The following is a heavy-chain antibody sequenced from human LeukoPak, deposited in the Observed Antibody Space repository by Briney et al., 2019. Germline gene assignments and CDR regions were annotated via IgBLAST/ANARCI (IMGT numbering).Heavy chain of an antibody. CDR3: ARERPGLGMDV. CDR2: IYYSGST. V-gene: IGHV4-59*01. D-gene: IGHD2-2*01. J-gene: IGHJ6*02. Sequence: SETLSLTCTVSGDSISSYYWSWIRQPPGKGPEWIGYIYYSGSTNYNPSLKSRVTISVDTSKNQFSLKLSSVTAADTAVYYCARERPGLGMDVWGQGTTVTVSS. CDR1: GDSISSYY.